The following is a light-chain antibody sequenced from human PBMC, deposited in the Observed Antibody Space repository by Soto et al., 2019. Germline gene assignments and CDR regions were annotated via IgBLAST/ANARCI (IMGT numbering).Light chain of an antibody. V-gene: IGLV2-14*01. Sequence: QSVLTQPASVSGSPGQSITISCTGTSSDVGGYNFVSWYQQHPYKAPKLMIYEVTNRPSGVSNRFSGSKSGNTASLTISGLQAEEEADYYCSSYGSGSTYVFGTGTKVTVL. J-gene: IGLJ1*01. CDR3: SSYGSGSTYV. CDR1: SSDVGGYNF. CDR2: EVT.